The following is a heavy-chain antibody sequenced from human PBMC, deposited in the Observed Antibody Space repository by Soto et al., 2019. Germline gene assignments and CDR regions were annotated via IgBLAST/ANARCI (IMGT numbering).Heavy chain of an antibody. CDR2: IYYSGIT. CDR3: ARDNYGDYGGFDC. V-gene: IGHV4-59*01. D-gene: IGHD4-17*01. CDR1: GGSINGYY. Sequence: QVQLQESGPGLVKPSETLSLTCTVSGGSINGYYWSWIRQPPGKGLEWIGYIYYSGITKNNPSLKSRATKSVDTSKNQFSLKPSSVTAADTAVYYCARDNYGDYGGFDCWGQGTLVTVSS. J-gene: IGHJ4*02.